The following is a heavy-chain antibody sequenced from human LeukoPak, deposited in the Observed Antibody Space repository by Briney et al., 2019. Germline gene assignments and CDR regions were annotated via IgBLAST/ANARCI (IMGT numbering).Heavy chain of an antibody. CDR2: IYHSGST. V-gene: IGHV4-39*02. Sequence: SETLSLTCTVSGGSINSSTSFWGWIRQAPGQGLEWIGSIYHSGSTYYNPSLKSRVTISVDTSKNQFSLKLSSVTAADTAVYYCAKDEWAVAHYWGQGTLVTVSS. D-gene: IGHD6-19*01. J-gene: IGHJ4*02. CDR1: GGSINSSTSF. CDR3: AKDEWAVAHY.